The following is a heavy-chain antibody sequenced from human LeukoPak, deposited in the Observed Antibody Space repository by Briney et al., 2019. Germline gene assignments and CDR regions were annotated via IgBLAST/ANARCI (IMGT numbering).Heavy chain of an antibody. D-gene: IGHD2-2*01. V-gene: IGHV1-69*13. Sequence: ASVKASCKASGGTFSSYAISWVRQAPGQGLEWMGGIIPIFGTANYAQKFQGRVTITADESTSTAYMELSSLRSEDTAVYYCARVKYQLLTPNFLYYFDYWGQGTLVTVSS. CDR2: IIPIFGTA. J-gene: IGHJ4*02. CDR3: ARVKYQLLTPNFLYYFDY. CDR1: GGTFSSYA.